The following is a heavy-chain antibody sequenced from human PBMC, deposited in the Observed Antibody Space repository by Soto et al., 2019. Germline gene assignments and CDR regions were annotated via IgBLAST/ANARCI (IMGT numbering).Heavy chain of an antibody. V-gene: IGHV4-4*07. CDR3: ARAAYGSGSYYAPYYYYAMDV. J-gene: IGHJ6*02. CDR2: ISTNGNT. Sequence: SETLSLTCSVSGSSISGHNSAYYWSWIRQPAGKGLEWLGRISTNGNTYYSPSLNSRVTMSVDTSKNQVSLKLSAVTAADTAVYFCARAAYGSGSYYAPYYYYAMDVWGQGTTVTVSS. CDR1: GSSISGHNSAYY. D-gene: IGHD3-10*01.